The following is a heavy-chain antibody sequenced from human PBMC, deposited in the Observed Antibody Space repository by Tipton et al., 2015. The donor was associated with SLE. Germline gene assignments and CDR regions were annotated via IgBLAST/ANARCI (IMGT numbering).Heavy chain of an antibody. J-gene: IGHJ4*02. Sequence: QLVQSGAEVKKPGASVKVSCKTSGYTFSNYQITWVRQAPGQGLEWMGWISAYNGNAYYAQKVQGRVTMTRSSSISTAYMELSSLNSEDTAVYYCARGGDFDFWGQGTLVTVSS. CDR2: ISAYNGNA. D-gene: IGHD3-16*01. V-gene: IGHV1-8*02. CDR1: GYTFSNYQ. CDR3: ARGGDFDF.